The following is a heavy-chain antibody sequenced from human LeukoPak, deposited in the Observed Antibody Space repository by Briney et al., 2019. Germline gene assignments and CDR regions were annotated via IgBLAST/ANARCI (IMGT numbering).Heavy chain of an antibody. J-gene: IGHJ1*01. CDR2: FYSGGST. CDR1: GFTLSDNY. V-gene: IGHV3-66*01. D-gene: IGHD6-13*01. Sequence: PGGSLRLSCAASGFTLSDNYMSWVRQAPGKGLEGVSVFYSGGSTRYADSVKGRFTISRDNSKNTLYLQLNSLRAEDTAVYFCASSSWSSEYFHYWGQGTLVTVSS. CDR3: ASSSWSSEYFHY.